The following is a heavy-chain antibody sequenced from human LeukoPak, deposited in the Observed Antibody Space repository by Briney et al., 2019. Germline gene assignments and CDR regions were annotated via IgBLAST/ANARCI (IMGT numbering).Heavy chain of an antibody. Sequence: PGGSLRLSCAASGFTFSSYAMSWVRQAPGKGPEWVSAISGSGGSTYYADSVKGRFTISRDNSKNTLYLQMNSLRAEDTAVYYCAKEREYCSSTSCYRYWFDPWGQGTLVTVSS. J-gene: IGHJ5*02. CDR2: ISGSGGST. CDR1: GFTFSSYA. CDR3: AKEREYCSSTSCYRYWFDP. V-gene: IGHV3-23*01. D-gene: IGHD2-2*01.